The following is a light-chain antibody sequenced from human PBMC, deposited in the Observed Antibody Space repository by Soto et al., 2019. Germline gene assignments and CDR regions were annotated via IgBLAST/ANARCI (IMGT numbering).Light chain of an antibody. CDR3: QQYGSSPIT. CDR1: QSVSSN. V-gene: IGKV3-20*01. J-gene: IGKJ5*01. CDR2: GAS. Sequence: EIVMTQSPATLSVSPGERATLSCRASQSVSSNLAWYQQKPGQAPRLLICGASTRATGIPDRFSGSGSGTDFTLTISRLEPEDFAVYYCQQYGSSPITFGQGTRLEI.